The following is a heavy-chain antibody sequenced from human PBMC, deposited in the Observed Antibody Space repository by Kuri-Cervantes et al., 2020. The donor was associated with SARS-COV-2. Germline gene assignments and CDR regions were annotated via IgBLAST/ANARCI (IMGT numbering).Heavy chain of an antibody. CDR2: IYYGGST. V-gene: IGHV4-61*01. J-gene: IGHJ4*02. CDR3: AREGVTFGGVID. CDR1: GGSVSSGSYY. Sequence: SETLSLTCTVSGGSVSSGSYYWSWIRQPPGKRLEWIGYIYYGGSTNYNPSLKSRVTISVDTSKNQFSLKLSSVTAADTAVYYCAREGVTFGGVIDWGQGTLVTVSS. D-gene: IGHD3-16*02.